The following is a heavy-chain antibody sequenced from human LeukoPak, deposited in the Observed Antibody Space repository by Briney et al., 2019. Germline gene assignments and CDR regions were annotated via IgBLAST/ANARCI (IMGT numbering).Heavy chain of an antibody. CDR2: IYPYSST. V-gene: IGHV3-53*01. D-gene: IGHD5-24*01. CDR1: GFTVSNNY. Sequence: GGSLRLSCAASGFTVSNNYMNWVRQAPGKGLEWVSVIYPYSSTYYADPVKGRFTVSRDNSKNTLYLQLNSLRAEDTAVYYCARDRAEIPRGNAFDVWGHGTMVTVSS. CDR3: ARDRAEIPRGNAFDV. J-gene: IGHJ3*01.